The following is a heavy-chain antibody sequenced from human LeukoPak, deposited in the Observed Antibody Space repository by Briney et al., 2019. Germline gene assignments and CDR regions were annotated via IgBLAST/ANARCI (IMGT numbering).Heavy chain of an antibody. CDR1: GFTFSSYG. CDR2: IWYDGSNK. D-gene: IGHD3-22*01. J-gene: IGHJ6*02. V-gene: IGHV3-33*01. CDR3: ARDQHYDSNSLDV. Sequence: GRSLRLSCAASGFTFSSYGMHWVSQAPGKGLEWVAVIWYDGSNKYYADSVKGRFTISRDNSKNTLYLQMNSLRAEDTAVYYCARDQHYDSNSLDVWGPGTTVTVAS.